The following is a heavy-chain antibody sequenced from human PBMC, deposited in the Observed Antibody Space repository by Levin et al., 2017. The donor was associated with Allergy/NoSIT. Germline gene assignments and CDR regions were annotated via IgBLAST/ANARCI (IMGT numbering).Heavy chain of an antibody. Sequence: GESLKISCKASGYTFSTYYMHWVRQAPGQGLEWMGMINPSGDTTTYAQRFQDRVTMTRDTSTSTVYMELSSLRSEDTAVYYCAGEGTDGVLTGDRNDAFAIWGQGTRVTVSS. CDR3: AGEGTDGVLTGDRNDAFAI. J-gene: IGHJ3*02. CDR1: GYTFSTYY. D-gene: IGHD3-9*01. V-gene: IGHV1-46*01. CDR2: INPSGDTT.